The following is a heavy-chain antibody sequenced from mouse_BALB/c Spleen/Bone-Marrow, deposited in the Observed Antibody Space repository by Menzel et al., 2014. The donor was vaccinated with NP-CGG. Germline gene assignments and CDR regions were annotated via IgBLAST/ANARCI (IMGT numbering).Heavy chain of an antibody. V-gene: IGHV5-6-5*01. J-gene: IGHJ4*01. Sequence: EVQRVESGGGLVKPGGSLKLSCAASGFTFSSYAMSWVRQTPEKRLEWVASISSGGSTYYPDSVKGRFTISRDNARNILYLQMSSLRSEDTAMYYCAREGGTTAHYYAMYYWGQGTSVTVSS. CDR2: ISSGGST. CDR1: GFTFSSYA. CDR3: AREGGTTAHYYAMYY. D-gene: IGHD1-2*01.